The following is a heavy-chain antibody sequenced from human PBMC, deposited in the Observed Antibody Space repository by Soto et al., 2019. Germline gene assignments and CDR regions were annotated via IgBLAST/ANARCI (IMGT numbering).Heavy chain of an antibody. CDR3: ARVRDSTIFDP. D-gene: IGHD3-22*01. Sequence: ESLKISCKGSGYSCARYWIAWVRQMPGKGLEWMGIIHPDDSDSRYSPAFQGQVTISADKPLTTAYLQWSSLRASDTAMYYCARVRDSTIFDPWGQGTLVTVSS. V-gene: IGHV5-51*04. CDR2: IHPDDSDS. CDR1: GYSCARYW. J-gene: IGHJ5*02.